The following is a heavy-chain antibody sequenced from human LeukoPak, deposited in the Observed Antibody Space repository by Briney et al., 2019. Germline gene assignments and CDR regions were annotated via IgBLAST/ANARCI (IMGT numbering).Heavy chain of an antibody. CDR2: INHSGST. V-gene: IGHV4-34*01. CDR1: GGSFSGYY. J-gene: IGHJ4*02. Sequence: SETLSLTCAVYGGSFSGYYWSWIRQPPGKGLEWIGEINHSGSTNNNPSLKSRVTISVDTSKNQFSLRLSSVTAADTAVYYCARSGYNPRGNFDYWGQGTLVTVSS. CDR3: ARSGYNPRGNFDY. D-gene: IGHD5-12*01.